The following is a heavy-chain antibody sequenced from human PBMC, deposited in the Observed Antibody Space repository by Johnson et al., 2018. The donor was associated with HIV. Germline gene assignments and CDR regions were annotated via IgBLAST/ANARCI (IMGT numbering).Heavy chain of an antibody. CDR1: GFTFSMYA. J-gene: IGHJ3*02. V-gene: IGHV3-30*18. CDR2: ISYDGSNK. D-gene: IGHD2-15*01. CDR3: AKGDCSGGSCYSFTDAFDI. Sequence: QVQLVESGGGVVQPGRSLRLSCAASGFTFSMYAMHWVRQAPGKGLEWVAVISYDGSNKYYADSVKGRFTISRDNSKNTLYLQMNSLRAEDTAVYYCAKGDCSGGSCYSFTDAFDIWGQGTMVTVSS.